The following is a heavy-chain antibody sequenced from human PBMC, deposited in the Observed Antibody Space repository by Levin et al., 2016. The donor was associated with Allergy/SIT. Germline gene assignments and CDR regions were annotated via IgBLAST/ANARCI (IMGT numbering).Heavy chain of an antibody. V-gene: IGHV3-7*03. Sequence: WIRQPPGKGLEWVATIKQDGSEKYYVDSVKGRFTISRDNAKNSVYLQMNSLGADDTAVYYCARDSAGGLSSVWLPLKYHYGMDVWGQGTTVTVSS. J-gene: IGHJ6*02. D-gene: IGHD6-19*01. CDR3: ARDSAGGLSSVWLPLKYHYGMDV. CDR2: IKQDGSEK.